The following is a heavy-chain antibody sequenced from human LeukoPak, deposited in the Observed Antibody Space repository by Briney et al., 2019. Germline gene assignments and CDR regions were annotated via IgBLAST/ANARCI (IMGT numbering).Heavy chain of an antibody. CDR2: IYQSGRT. V-gene: IGHV4-4*02. D-gene: IGHD3-22*01. Sequence: SETLSLTCAVSGDSINSSNWWSWVRQSPGKGLVWIGEIYQSGRTNYKPSLKSRITISADKSKNQLSLKLISVTAADAAVYYCARGDASGYPDYWGQGTLVTVSS. CDR3: ARGDASGYPDY. J-gene: IGHJ4*02. CDR1: GDSINSSNW.